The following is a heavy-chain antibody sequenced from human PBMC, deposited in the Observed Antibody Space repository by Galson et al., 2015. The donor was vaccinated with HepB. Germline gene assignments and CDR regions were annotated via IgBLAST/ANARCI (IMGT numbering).Heavy chain of an antibody. D-gene: IGHD6-19*01. J-gene: IGHJ4*02. CDR3: AREASGCYTACSFFDS. CDR2: IIXXXGTK. V-gene: IGHV1-69*13. Sequence: SVKVSCKASGGTXXXXXIXXXXXXPXXGLXXXGEIIXXXGTKNYXQXFQGRVTISADESTSTAYXELSSLRSEDTAVYYCAREASGCYTACSFFDSWGQGTLVTVSS. CDR1: GGTXXXXX.